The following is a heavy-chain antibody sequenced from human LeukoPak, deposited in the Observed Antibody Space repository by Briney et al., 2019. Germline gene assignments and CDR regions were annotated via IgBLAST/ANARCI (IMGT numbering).Heavy chain of an antibody. CDR3: AMFGLVAAIDS. D-gene: IGHD5-12*01. J-gene: IGHJ4*02. Sequence: PGGSLRLSCAASGFTFSSYWMTWVRQAPGRGLEWVANVKGDGSEKYYADSVRGQFTISRDNAKHSLYLQMNSLRAEDTAVYYCAMFGLVAAIDSWGQGTLVTVSS. V-gene: IGHV3-7*02. CDR2: VKGDGSEK. CDR1: GFTFSSYW.